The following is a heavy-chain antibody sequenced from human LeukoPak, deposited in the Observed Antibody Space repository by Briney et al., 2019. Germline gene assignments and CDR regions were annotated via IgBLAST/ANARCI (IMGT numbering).Heavy chain of an antibody. CDR1: GFTFSSYW. V-gene: IGHV3-7*04. J-gene: IGHJ4*02. Sequence: GGSLRLSCVASGFTFSSYWMNWVRQAPGKGPEWVANIEKDGSEKNYVDSVKGRFTISRDNAKSSVYLQMNNLRAEDTAVYYCVGGGGWQSDYWGQGTPVAVSS. CDR3: VGGGGWQSDY. CDR2: IEKDGSEK. D-gene: IGHD2-15*01.